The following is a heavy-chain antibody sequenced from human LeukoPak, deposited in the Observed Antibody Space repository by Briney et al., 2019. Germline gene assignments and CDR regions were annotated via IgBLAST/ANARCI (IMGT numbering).Heavy chain of an antibody. Sequence: GGSLRLSCAASGFTFSSYGMNWVRQTPGKGLEWVSYISSSSTIYYADSVKGRFTISRDNAKNSLYLQMNSLRAEDTAVYYCARRGEYYYDSSGAPPSHWGQGTLVTVSS. CDR3: ARRGEYYYDSSGAPPSH. V-gene: IGHV3-48*01. CDR1: GFTFSSYG. CDR2: ISSSSTI. D-gene: IGHD3-22*01. J-gene: IGHJ4*02.